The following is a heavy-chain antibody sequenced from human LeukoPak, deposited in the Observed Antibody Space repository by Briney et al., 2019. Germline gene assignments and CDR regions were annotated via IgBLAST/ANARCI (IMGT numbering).Heavy chain of an antibody. J-gene: IGHJ4*02. V-gene: IGHV4-39*01. D-gene: IGHD4-17*01. CDR2: SDYSGSK. Sequence: SENLSLTCTVSGGSISRSGYYWAWIRQPPGKGLEWIASSDYSGSKTYNPSLKSRVTVSVDTSNNKFFLTLTSVTAADTAVYYCAKDFGDFRTDYWGQGTLVTVSS. CDR3: AKDFGDFRTDY. CDR1: GGSISRSGYY.